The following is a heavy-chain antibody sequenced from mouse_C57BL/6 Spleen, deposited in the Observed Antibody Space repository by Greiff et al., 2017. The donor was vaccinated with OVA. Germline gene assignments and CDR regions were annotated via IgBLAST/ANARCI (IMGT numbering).Heavy chain of an antibody. J-gene: IGHJ3*01. CDR2: IYPGSGST. CDR1: GYTFTSYW. CDR3: ARREGSSSPAWFAY. D-gene: IGHD1-1*01. Sequence: QVQLQQPGAELVKPGASVKMSCKASGYTFTSYWITWVKQRPGQGLEWIGDIYPGSGSTNYNEKFKSKATLTVDTSSSTAYMQLSSLTSEDSAVYYCARREGSSSPAWFAYWGQGTLVTVSA. V-gene: IGHV1-55*01.